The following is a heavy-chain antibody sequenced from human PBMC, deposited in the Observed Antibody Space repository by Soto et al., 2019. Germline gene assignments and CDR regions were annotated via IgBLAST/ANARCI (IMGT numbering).Heavy chain of an antibody. J-gene: IGHJ6*03. CDR1: GYTFTSYG. V-gene: IGHV1-18*01. CDR2: ISAYNGNT. CDR3: ARSLPSFGVVIMGYYYYMDV. D-gene: IGHD3-3*01. Sequence: ASVKVSCKASGYTFTSYGISWVRQAPGQGLEWMGWISAYNGNTNYAQKLQGRVTMTTDTSTSTAYMELRSLRSDDTAVYYCARSLPSFGVVIMGYYYYMDVWGKGTTVTVSS.